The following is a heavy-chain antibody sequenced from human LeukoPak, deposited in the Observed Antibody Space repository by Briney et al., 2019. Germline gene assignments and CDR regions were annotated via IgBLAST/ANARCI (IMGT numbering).Heavy chain of an antibody. J-gene: IGHJ5*02. CDR1: DASITSSY. V-gene: IGHV4-59*08. CDR2: IYHTGIT. Sequence: PSETLSLTCTVSDASITSSYWSWIRQSPGKGLEYLGYIYHTGITNYSPSLNSRVSISMDTSKNQFSLHLTSVTAADTAVYYCAGTARLLAPWAQGIQVAVSS. CDR3: AGTARLLAP.